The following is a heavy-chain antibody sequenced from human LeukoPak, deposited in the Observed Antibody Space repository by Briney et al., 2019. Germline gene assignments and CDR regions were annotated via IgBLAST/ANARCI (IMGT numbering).Heavy chain of an antibody. D-gene: IGHD5-18*01. CDR1: GYTFIGYY. CDR2: INPTSGDT. V-gene: IGHV1-2*02. J-gene: IGHJ6*03. Sequence: EASVKVSCKASGYTFIGYYMHWVRQAPGQGLECMGWINPTSGDTNYAQKFQGRVTMTRDTSISTAYMELSRLRSDDTAVYYCARGYSYGPTYVPHYYYMDVWGKGTTVTVSS. CDR3: ARGYSYGPTYVPHYYYMDV.